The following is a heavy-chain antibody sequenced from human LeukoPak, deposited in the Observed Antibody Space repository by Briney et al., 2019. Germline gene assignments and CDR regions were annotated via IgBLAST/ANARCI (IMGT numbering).Heavy chain of an antibody. CDR3: AGDLDCSSTSCYTENYYYYYYMDV. CDR2: ISSSSSYI. V-gene: IGHV3-21*01. J-gene: IGHJ6*03. Sequence: GGSLRLSCAASGFTFSSYSMNWVRQAPGKGLEWVSSISSSSSYIYYADSVKGRFTISRDNAKNSLYLQMNSLRAEDTAVYYCAGDLDCSSTSCYTENYYYYYYMDVWGKGTTVTVSS. D-gene: IGHD2-2*02. CDR1: GFTFSSYS.